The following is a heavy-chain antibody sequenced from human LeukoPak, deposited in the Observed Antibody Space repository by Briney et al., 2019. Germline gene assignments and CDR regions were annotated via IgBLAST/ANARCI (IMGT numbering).Heavy chain of an antibody. CDR2: INHGGST. J-gene: IGHJ4*02. CDR3: ARTLSYFDY. Sequence: SETLSLTCAVYGGSFSGYYWSWIRQSPGKGLEWIGEINHGGSTNYNPSLKSRVTISVDTSKNHYSLNLSSVTAADTAMYYCARTLSYFDYWGQGTLVTVSS. V-gene: IGHV4-34*01. CDR1: GGSFSGYY.